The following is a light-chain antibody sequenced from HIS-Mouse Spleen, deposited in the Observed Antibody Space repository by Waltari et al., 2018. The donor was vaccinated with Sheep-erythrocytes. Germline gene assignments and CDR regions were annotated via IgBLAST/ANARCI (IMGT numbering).Light chain of an antibody. CDR3: CSYAGSYNHV. Sequence: QSALTQPRSVSGSPGQSVTISCTGTSSAAAGYNYVSWSQQHPGKAPKLMIYDVSKRPSGVPDRFSGSKSGNTASLTISGLQAEDEADYYCCSYAGSYNHVFATGTKVTVL. CDR1: SSAAAGYNY. J-gene: IGLJ1*01. CDR2: DVS. V-gene: IGLV2-11*01.